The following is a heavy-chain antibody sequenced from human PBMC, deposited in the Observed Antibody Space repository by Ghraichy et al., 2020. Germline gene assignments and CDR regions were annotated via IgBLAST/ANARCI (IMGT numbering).Heavy chain of an antibody. CDR2: ISGSGGST. Sequence: GGSLRLSCAASGFTFSSYAMSWVRQAPGKGLEWVSAISGSGGSTYYADSVKGRFTISRDNSKNTLYLQMNSLRAEDTAVYYCAKVDVLRYFDWLLPDVNAILAWGQGSLVT. D-gene: IGHD3-9*01. CDR1: GFTFSSYA. CDR3: AKVDVLRYFDWLLPDVNAILA. V-gene: IGHV3-23*01. J-gene: IGHJ4*02.